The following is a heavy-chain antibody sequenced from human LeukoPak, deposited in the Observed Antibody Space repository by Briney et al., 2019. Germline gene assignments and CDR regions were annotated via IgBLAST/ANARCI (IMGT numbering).Heavy chain of an antibody. J-gene: IGHJ6*03. Sequence: GASVKVSCKASGYTFTSYDINWVRQATGQGLEWMGRINPNSGGTNYAQKFQGRVTMTRDTSISIAYMELSRLRSDDTAVYYRARGAPRYYDFWSGQNMDVWGKGTTVTVSS. D-gene: IGHD3-3*01. CDR2: INPNSGGT. CDR3: ARGAPRYYDFWSGQNMDV. CDR1: GYTFTSYD. V-gene: IGHV1-2*06.